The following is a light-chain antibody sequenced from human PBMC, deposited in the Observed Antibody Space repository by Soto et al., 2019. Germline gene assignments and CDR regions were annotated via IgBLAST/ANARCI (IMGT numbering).Light chain of an antibody. V-gene: IGLV2-14*01. Sequence: QSALTQPASVSGSPGQSLTISGTGTSIDIAPYNYVSWYPQPPRKAPKLIIYEVSYRPSGISNRFSGSKSLNTASLTTSRLQAEGDADYYCSSYTRSTNYVFGTGTKATVL. CDR2: EVS. CDR1: SIDIAPYNY. J-gene: IGLJ1*01. CDR3: SSYTRSTNYV.